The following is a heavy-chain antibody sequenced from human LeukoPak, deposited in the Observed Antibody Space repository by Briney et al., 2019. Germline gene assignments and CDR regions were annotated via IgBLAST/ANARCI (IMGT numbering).Heavy chain of an antibody. CDR2: IYSGGNT. CDR3: AKDADDPILIYSDY. V-gene: IGHV3-66*01. CDR1: GFTFSSYS. Sequence: SGGSLRLSCAASGFTFSSYSMNWVRQAPGKGLEWVSVIYSGGNTYYADSVKGRFTISRDNSKNTLYLQMNSLTAEDTAVYYCAKDADDPILIYSDYWGQGTLVTVSS. D-gene: IGHD2-2*02. J-gene: IGHJ4*02.